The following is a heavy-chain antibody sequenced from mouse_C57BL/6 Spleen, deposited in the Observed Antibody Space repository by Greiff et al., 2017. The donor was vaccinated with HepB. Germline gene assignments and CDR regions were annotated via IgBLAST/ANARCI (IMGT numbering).Heavy chain of an antibody. V-gene: IGHV1-22*01. Sequence: EVQLQQSGPELVKPGASVKMSCKASGYTFTDYNMHWVKQSHGKSLEWIGYINPNNGGTSYNQKFKGKATLTVNKSSSTAYMELRSLTSEDSAVYYCARYYYGSSPAWFAYWGQGTLVTVSA. J-gene: IGHJ3*01. CDR1: GYTFTDYN. D-gene: IGHD1-1*01. CDR2: INPNNGGT. CDR3: ARYYYGSSPAWFAY.